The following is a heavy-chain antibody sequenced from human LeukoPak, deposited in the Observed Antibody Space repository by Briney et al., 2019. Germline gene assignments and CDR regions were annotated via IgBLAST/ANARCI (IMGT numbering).Heavy chain of an antibody. J-gene: IGHJ4*02. CDR2: IYSGGST. CDR1: GFIVSSNY. V-gene: IGHV3-53*01. CDR3: ARDLGYCTNGVCHTGFDY. D-gene: IGHD2-8*01. Sequence: GGSLRLSCAASGFIVSSNYMSWVRQAPGKGLEWVSIIYSGGSTYYADSVKGRFTISRDNSKNTLYLQMNSLRAEDTAMYYCARDLGYCTNGVCHTGFDYWGQGTLVAVSS.